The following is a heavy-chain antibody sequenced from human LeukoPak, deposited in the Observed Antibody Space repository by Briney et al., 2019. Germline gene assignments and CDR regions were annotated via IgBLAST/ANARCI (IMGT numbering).Heavy chain of an antibody. CDR1: GYTFTSYG. D-gene: IGHD5-18*01. CDR3: AREKNRSLGYSYGLAS. Sequence: GASVKVSCKASGYTFTSYGISWVRQAPGQGLEWMGWISAYNGNTNYAQKFHGRVTMTRDTSISTTYMELSRLRSDDTAVYYCAREKNRSLGYSYGLASWGQGTLVTVSS. CDR2: ISAYNGNT. V-gene: IGHV1-18*01. J-gene: IGHJ5*02.